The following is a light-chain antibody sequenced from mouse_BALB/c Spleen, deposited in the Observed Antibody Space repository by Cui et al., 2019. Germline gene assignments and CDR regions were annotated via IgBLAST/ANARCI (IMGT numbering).Light chain of an antibody. CDR3: GQSYSYPT. V-gene: IGKV6-20*01. CDR2: GAS. Sequence: NIVMTQSPKSMSMSVGERVTLSCKASENVGTDVAWDQQKPEQSTKLLIDGASKRYTGVRDRFTGSGSATDFTLTISSVQAEDLADYHCGQSYSYPTFGGGTKLEIK. J-gene: IGKJ2*01. CDR1: ENVGTD.